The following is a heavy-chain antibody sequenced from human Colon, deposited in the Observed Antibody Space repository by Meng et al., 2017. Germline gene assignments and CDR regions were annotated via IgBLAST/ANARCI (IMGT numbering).Heavy chain of an antibody. CDR1: GGSSRRSDW. J-gene: IGHJ4*02. Sequence: LEVSGPGLVQPLESLSLLWAGVGGSSRRSDWWSWVRQRPGKGLEWIGETSHSGSTNYSPSLKSRVTISLDKSKNQLSLKLNSVTAADTAVYYCASSDYYRSDYWGQGTLVTVSS. V-gene: IGHV4-4*02. CDR3: ASSDYYRSDY. CDR2: TSHSGST. D-gene: IGHD3-22*01.